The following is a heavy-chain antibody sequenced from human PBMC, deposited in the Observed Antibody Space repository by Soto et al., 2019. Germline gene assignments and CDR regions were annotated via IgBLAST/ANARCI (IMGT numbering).Heavy chain of an antibody. J-gene: IGHJ1*01. V-gene: IGHV3-33*01. Sequence: QVQLVESGGGVVQPGRSLRLSCAASGFTFSSYGMHWVRQAPGKGLEWVAVIWYDGSNKYYADSVKGRFTISRDNSKNALYRQMNSLRAEDTAVYYCARGRYYDILTGYLRAEYFQHWGQGTLVTVSS. CDR1: GFTFSSYG. D-gene: IGHD3-9*01. CDR2: IWYDGSNK. CDR3: ARGRYYDILTGYLRAEYFQH.